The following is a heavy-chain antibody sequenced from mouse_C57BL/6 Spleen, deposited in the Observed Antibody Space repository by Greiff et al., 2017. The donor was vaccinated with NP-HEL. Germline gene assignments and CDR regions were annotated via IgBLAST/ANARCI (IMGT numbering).Heavy chain of an antibody. CDR3: ARDRYDYDPFAY. D-gene: IGHD2-4*01. V-gene: IGHV3-6*01. CDR1: GYSITSGYY. CDR2: ISYDGSN. Sequence: EVQLVESGPGLVKPSQSLSLTCSVTGYSITSGYYWNWIRQFPGNKLEWMGYISYDGSNNYNPSLKNRISITRDTSKNQFVLKLNSVTTEDTATYYCARDRYDYDPFAYWGQGTLVTVSA. J-gene: IGHJ3*01.